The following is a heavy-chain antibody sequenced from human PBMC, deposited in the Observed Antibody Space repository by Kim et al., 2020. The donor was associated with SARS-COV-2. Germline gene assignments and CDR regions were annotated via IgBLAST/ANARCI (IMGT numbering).Heavy chain of an antibody. Sequence: DDSSYIAESVKVRFTVSRDSARNTLYLKMNSLRSHDTAIYYCGKGAWLDYWGPGTLVTGSS. CDR2: DDSS. D-gene: IGHD5-12*01. J-gene: IGHJ4*02. CDR3: GKGAWLDY. V-gene: IGHV3-23*01.